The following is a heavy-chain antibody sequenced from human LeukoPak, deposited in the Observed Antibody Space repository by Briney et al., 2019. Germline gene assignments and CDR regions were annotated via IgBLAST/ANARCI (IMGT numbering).Heavy chain of an antibody. CDR1: GASISSYY. Sequence: PSETLSLTCTVSGASISSYYWNWIRQPPGKGLEWIGCVYYSGSTNYTPSLKSRVTISVDTSKNQFSLKLSSVTAADTAVYYCARSLSGYDILTGYYSRDAFDIWGQGTMVTVSS. D-gene: IGHD3-9*01. J-gene: IGHJ3*02. V-gene: IGHV4-59*01. CDR3: ARSLSGYDILTGYYSRDAFDI. CDR2: VYYSGST.